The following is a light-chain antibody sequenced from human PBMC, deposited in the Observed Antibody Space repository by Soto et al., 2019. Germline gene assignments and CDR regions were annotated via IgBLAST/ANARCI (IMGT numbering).Light chain of an antibody. V-gene: IGKV1-39*01. CDR1: QSISSY. CDR3: QQSYSTPPT. Sequence: DIPMTQSPSSLSASVGDRVTITCRASQSISSYFNWYQQKPGKAPKLLIYAASNLQSGVPSRFSGSGSGTDFTLTINSLQPEDFAPYYCQQSYSTPPTFGQGTKVEIK. CDR2: AAS. J-gene: IGKJ2*01.